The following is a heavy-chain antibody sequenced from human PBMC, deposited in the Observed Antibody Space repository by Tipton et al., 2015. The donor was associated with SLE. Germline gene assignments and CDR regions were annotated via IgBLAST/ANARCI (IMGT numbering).Heavy chain of an antibody. CDR2: IDHFGNT. J-gene: IGHJ6*02. CDR3: ARGCSSSTCEPFYFFGMDV. Sequence: TLSLTCAVYGGSFSGYSWSWIRQPPGKGLEWIGEIDHFGNTNYNPSLKSRVTVSVDTSKNQFSLRLISVTAADTAVYYCARGCSSSTCEPFYFFGMDVWGQGTTVTVSS. D-gene: IGHD2-2*01. V-gene: IGHV4-34*01. CDR1: GGSFSGYS.